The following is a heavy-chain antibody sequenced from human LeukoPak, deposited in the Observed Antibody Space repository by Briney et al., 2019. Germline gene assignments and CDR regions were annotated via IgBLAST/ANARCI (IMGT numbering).Heavy chain of an antibody. J-gene: IGHJ4*02. Sequence: GGSLRLSCAVSGFTVSTNYMTWVRQAPGKGLEWVSFIYSGGSTYYADSVKGRFTISRDNSKNTLYLQMNSLRVEDTAVYYCAKDSPTVTTVGWGARWGQGTLVTVSS. D-gene: IGHD4-17*01. V-gene: IGHV3-53*01. CDR1: GFTVSTNY. CDR3: AKDSPTVTTVGWGAR. CDR2: IYSGGST.